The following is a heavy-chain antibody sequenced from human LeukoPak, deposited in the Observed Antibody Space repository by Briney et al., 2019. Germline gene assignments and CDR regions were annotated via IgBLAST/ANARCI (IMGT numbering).Heavy chain of an antibody. V-gene: IGHV1-46*01. J-gene: IGHJ4*02. CDR3: ARGKSDLGY. CDR2: INPSGGDT. Sequence: ASVKVSCRASGYSFTIYYMHWVRQAPGQGLEWMGIINPSGGDTTYAQKFQGRVTMTRDTSTSTIYMELSSLRSEDTAVYYCARGKSDLGYWGQGTLVTVSS. CDR1: GYSFTIYY.